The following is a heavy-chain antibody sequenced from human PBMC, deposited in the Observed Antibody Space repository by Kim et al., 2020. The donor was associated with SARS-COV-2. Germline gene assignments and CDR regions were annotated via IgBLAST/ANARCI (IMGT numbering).Heavy chain of an antibody. Sequence: GGSLRLSCTASGFAVTSTDMSWVRQAPGKGLEWVSVINAVGATYYADAVKSRCIITRDSSNNTLHLQINNRPVDDKTVDYYSSDEGYPNGLSDWGQGAT. CDR2: INAVGAT. V-gene: IGHV3-66*01. D-gene: IGHD2-15*01. CDR3: SSDEGYPNGLSD. J-gene: IGHJ6*02. CDR1: GFAVTSTD.